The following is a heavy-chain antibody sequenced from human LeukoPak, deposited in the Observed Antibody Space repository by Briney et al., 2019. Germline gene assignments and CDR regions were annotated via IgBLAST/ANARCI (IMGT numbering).Heavy chain of an antibody. V-gene: IGHV3-74*01. CDR2: INSDGSST. CDR3: ARGRSSSSWYYFDY. D-gene: IGHD6-13*01. J-gene: IGHJ4*02. CDR1: GLTFSTFW. Sequence: PGGSLRLSCAAAGLTFSTFWMHWVRQAPGKGLVWVSRINSDGSSTTYADSVKGRFTISRDNAKNTLYLQMNSLRAEDTAVYYCARGRSSSSWYYFDYWGQGTLVTVSS.